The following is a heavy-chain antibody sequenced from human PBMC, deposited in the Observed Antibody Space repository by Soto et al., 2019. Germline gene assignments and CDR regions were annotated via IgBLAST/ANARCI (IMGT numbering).Heavy chain of an antibody. V-gene: IGHV1-69*01. CDR1: GGTFSSYA. CDR2: IIPIFGTA. Sequence: QVQLVQSGAEVKKPGSSVKVSCKASGGTFSSYAISWLRQAPGQGLEWMGGIIPIFGTANYAQKFQGRVTITADESTSTAYMELSSLRYEDTAVYYCARGVRPITVTTSSGAFDIWGQGTMVTVSS. D-gene: IGHD4-17*01. CDR3: ARGVRPITVTTSSGAFDI. J-gene: IGHJ3*02.